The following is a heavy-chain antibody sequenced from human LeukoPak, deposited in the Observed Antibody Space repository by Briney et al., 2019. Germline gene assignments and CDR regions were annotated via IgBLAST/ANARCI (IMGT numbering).Heavy chain of an antibody. V-gene: IGHV1-8*03. CDR3: ARCLPRGATYCGMDV. CDR1: GYTFNNFD. D-gene: IGHD1-26*01. J-gene: IGHJ6*02. CDR2: MNPNSGNT. Sequence: ASVKVSCKASGYTFNNFDINWVRQANGQGPEWMGWMNPNSGNTGYAQKFQGRVTITRDTSASTAYMELSSLRSEDTAVYYCARCLPRGATYCGMDVWGQGTTVTVSS.